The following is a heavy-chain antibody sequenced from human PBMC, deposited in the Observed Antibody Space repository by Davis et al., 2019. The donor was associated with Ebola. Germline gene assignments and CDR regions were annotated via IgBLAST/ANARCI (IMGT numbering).Heavy chain of an antibody. Sequence: GGSLRLSCIASGFTFTSAWMSWVRQAPGRGLEWVGRIKSKVDGGTTHYGPRVKDRFVISRDDSRNTVYLQLTRLKPEDTALYFCTRGNGAYDWGRGTQVTVSS. CDR2: IKSKVDGGTT. D-gene: IGHD2-8*01. J-gene: IGHJ4*02. CDR1: GFTFTSAW. CDR3: TRGNGAYD. V-gene: IGHV3-15*06.